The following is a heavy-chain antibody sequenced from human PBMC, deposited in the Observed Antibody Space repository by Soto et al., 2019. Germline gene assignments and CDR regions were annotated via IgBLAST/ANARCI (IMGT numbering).Heavy chain of an antibody. Sequence: SETLSLTCSVSGSSINSSGYYWGWIRQPPGKGLEWIGSMFYGVSTYYNPSLKSRVTVSVDTSKNQFSLNLRSVTAADTAVYYCARLPSRHLVDYWGQGTLVTVSS. V-gene: IGHV4-39*01. D-gene: IGHD3-3*02. J-gene: IGHJ4*02. CDR3: ARLPSRHLVDY. CDR2: MFYGVST. CDR1: GSSINSSGYY.